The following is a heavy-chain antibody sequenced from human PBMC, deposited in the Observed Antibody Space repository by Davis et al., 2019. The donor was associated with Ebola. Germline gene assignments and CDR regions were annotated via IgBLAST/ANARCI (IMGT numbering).Heavy chain of an antibody. CDR2: ISSSASTI. V-gene: IGHV3-11*01. D-gene: IGHD3-10*01. CDR3: ARGLRMVQGVIISHYYYYGMDV. Sequence: GGSLRLSCAASGFTFSDYYMSWIRQAPGKGLEWVSYISSSASTIYYADSVKGRFTISRDNAKNSLYLQMNSLRAEDTAVYYCARGLRMVQGVIISHYYYYGMDVWGQGTTVTVSS. J-gene: IGHJ6*02. CDR1: GFTFSDYY.